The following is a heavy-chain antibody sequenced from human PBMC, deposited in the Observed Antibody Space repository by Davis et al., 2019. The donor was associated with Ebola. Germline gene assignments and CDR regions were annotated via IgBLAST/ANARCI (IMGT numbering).Heavy chain of an antibody. D-gene: IGHD6-13*01. CDR1: GFTFSSYG. CDR2: IWYDGSNK. V-gene: IGHV3-33*01. Sequence: PGGSLRLSCAASGFTFSSYGMHWVRQAPGKGLEWVAVIWYDGSNKYYADSVKGRFTISRDNSKNTLYLQMDSLRADDTAVYYCATRDTSSNFFGFYPWGQGTLVTVSS. J-gene: IGHJ5*02. CDR3: ATRDTSSNFFGFYP.